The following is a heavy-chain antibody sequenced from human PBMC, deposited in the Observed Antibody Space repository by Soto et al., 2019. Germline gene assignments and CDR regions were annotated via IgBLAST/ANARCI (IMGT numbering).Heavy chain of an antibody. J-gene: IGHJ4*02. Sequence: RASVKVSCKASGGTFSSYAISWVRQAPGQGLEWMGGIIPIFGTANYAQKFQGRVTITADESTSTAYMELSSLRSEDTAVYYCARGGDSSGWYLSFDYWGQGTLVTVSS. V-gene: IGHV1-69*13. CDR3: ARGGDSSGWYLSFDY. CDR1: GGTFSSYA. D-gene: IGHD6-19*01. CDR2: IIPIFGTA.